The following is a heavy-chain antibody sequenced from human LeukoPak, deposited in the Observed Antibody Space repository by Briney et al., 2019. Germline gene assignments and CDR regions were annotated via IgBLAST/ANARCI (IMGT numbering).Heavy chain of an antibody. CDR2: ISSSSSTI. D-gene: IGHD3-22*01. J-gene: IGHJ2*01. V-gene: IGHV3-48*02. Sequence: PGGSLRLSCAASGFTFSSYSMTWVRQAPGKGLEWVSYISSSSSTIYYADSVKGRFTISRDNAKNSLYLQMNSLRDEDTAVYYCARDYRKTYYYDNSGSGYFDLWGRGTLVTVSS. CDR3: ARDYRKTYYYDNSGSGYFDL. CDR1: GFTFSSYS.